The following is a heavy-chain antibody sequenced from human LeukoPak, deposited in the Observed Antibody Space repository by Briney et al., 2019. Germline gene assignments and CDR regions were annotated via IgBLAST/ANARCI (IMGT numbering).Heavy chain of an antibody. Sequence: SGGSLRLSCAASGFTFSSYGMHWVRQAPGKGLEWVAFIRYDGSNKYYADSVKGRFTISRDNSKNTLYLQMNSLRAEDTAVYYCAKDIRRGYNYGYDQFAYWGQGTLVTVSS. V-gene: IGHV3-30*02. CDR1: GFTFSSYG. J-gene: IGHJ4*02. CDR2: IRYDGSNK. D-gene: IGHD5-18*01. CDR3: AKDIRRGYNYGYDQFAY.